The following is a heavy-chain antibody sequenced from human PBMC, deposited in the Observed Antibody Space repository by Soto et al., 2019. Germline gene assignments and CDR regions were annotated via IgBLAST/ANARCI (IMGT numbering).Heavy chain of an antibody. CDR3: ARDHSSGWVNWFDP. CDR2: IYYSGST. D-gene: IGHD3-22*01. J-gene: IGHJ5*02. CDR1: GGSISNGGYY. Sequence: SETLCLTCTVSGGSISNGGYYWGWRRQPPGKGVEWIGSIYYSGSTYYNPSLKSRVTMSRDTSKNQFSLKLSSVTTADTAVYYCARDHSSGWVNWFDPWGQGTLVTVSS. V-gene: IGHV4-39*07.